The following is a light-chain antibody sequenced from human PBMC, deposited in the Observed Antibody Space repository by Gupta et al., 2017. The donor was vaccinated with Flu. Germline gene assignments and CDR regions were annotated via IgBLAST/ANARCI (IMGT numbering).Light chain of an antibody. CDR2: GAS. CDR1: QSVNSK. J-gene: IGKJ5*01. V-gene: IGKV3-15*01. CDR3: QQYNNWPPVT. Sequence: EIVMTQSPATLSVSPGERATLSCRASQSVNSKLAWYRQKPGQAPRLLIYGASTMDNGIPARFGGSGSGTDFTLTISSRQSEDFADYFFQQYNNWPPVTFGQGTRLEIK.